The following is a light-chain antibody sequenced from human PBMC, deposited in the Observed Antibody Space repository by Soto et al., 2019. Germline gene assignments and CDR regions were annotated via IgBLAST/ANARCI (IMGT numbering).Light chain of an antibody. CDR1: QTISNW. Sequence: DIQMTQSTYTLSASVGDRVTITCRASQTISNWLAWYQQKPGKAPKLLIYDASILESGVPSRFSGSGSGTEFTLTISSLQPDDFAAYYCQQYKSYSNTFGQGAKVDIK. CDR2: DAS. J-gene: IGKJ1*01. CDR3: QQYKSYSNT. V-gene: IGKV1-5*01.